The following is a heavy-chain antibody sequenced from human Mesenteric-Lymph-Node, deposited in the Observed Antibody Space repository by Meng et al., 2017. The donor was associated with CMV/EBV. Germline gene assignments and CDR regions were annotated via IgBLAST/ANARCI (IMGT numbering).Heavy chain of an antibody. Sequence: ASVKVSCKASGYTFTSYYMHWVRQAPGQGLEWMGIINPSGGSTSYAQKFQGRVTMTRDTSTSTVYMELSSLRSEDTAVYYCAGLTIFENGMDGWGQGTTVTVSS. CDR3: AGLTIFENGMDG. CDR2: INPSGGST. V-gene: IGHV1-46*01. D-gene: IGHD3-3*01. J-gene: IGHJ6*02. CDR1: GYTFTSYY.